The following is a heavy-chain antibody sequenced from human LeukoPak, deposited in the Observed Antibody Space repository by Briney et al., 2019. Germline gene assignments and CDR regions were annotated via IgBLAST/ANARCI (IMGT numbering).Heavy chain of an antibody. Sequence: PGRSLRLSCAASGFTFSSYGMHWVRQAPGKGLEWVSYISSSGSTIYYADSVKGRFTISRDNAKNSLYLQMNSLRAEDTAVYYCARDSFLSSGWYEPLEYYFDYWGQGTLVTVSS. J-gene: IGHJ4*02. D-gene: IGHD6-19*01. CDR2: ISSSGSTI. V-gene: IGHV3-48*04. CDR3: ARDSFLSSGWYEPLEYYFDY. CDR1: GFTFSSYG.